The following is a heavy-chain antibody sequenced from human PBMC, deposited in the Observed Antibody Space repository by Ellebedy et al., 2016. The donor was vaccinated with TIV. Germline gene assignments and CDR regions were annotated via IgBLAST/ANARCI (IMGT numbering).Heavy chain of an antibody. Sequence: SETLSLTXAVYGGSFSGYYWSWNRQPPGKGLEWIGEINHSGSTNYNPSLKSRVTISVDTSKNQFSLKLSSVTAADTAVYYCAGARVVPAAIAYFDYWGQGTLVTVSS. CDR2: INHSGST. D-gene: IGHD2-2*01. J-gene: IGHJ4*02. CDR3: AGARVVPAAIAYFDY. CDR1: GGSFSGYY. V-gene: IGHV4-34*01.